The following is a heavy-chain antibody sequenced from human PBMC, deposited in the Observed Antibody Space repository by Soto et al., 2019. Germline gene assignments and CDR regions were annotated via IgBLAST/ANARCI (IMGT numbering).Heavy chain of an antibody. CDR2: SSSSSTYI. D-gene: IGHD3-22*01. CDR3: ARDRVESGYPEFFHH. CDR1: GFTFSSYS. V-gene: IGHV3-21*04. J-gene: IGHJ1*01. Sequence: GGSLRLSCAASGFTFSSYSMNWVRQAPGKGLEWVSSSSSSSTYIYYADSVKGRFTISRDNSKNTLYLQMNSLRAEDTAVYYCARDRVESGYPEFFHHWGQGSLVTVSS.